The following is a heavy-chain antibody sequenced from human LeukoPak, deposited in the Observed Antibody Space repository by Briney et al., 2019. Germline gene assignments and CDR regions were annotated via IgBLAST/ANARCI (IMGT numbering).Heavy chain of an antibody. CDR2: FHNTGAF. CDR3: ERMYSTSWYVNQ. Sequence: PSETLSLTCAVSGYSISSGYYWGRIRQPPGKGLEWIGTFHNTGAFYYNPSLKSRVTISADMSKNQFSLNLRSVTAADTAMYYCERMYSTSWYVNQWGPGTLVTVSS. CDR1: GYSISSGYY. V-gene: IGHV4-38-2*01. D-gene: IGHD2-2*01. J-gene: IGHJ4*02.